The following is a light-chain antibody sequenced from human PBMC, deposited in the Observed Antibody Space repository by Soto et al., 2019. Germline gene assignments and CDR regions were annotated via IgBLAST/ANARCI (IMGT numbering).Light chain of an antibody. CDR1: RSDVGAYNY. CDR2: EVT. V-gene: IGLV2-14*01. J-gene: IGLJ1*01. CDR3: SSFTSRFTFV. Sequence: QSALTQPASVTGSPGQSIAISCTGTRSDVGAYNYVSWYQQHPGKAPNLMISEVTNRPSVVSDRFSGSKSGNTVSLTISGLQAEDEADYYCSSFTSRFTFVFGTGTKVT.